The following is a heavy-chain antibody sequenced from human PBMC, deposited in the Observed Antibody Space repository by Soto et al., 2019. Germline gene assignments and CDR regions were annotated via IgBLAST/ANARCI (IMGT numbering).Heavy chain of an antibody. CDR2: IYSGGST. Sequence: EVQLVESGGGLVQPGGSLRLSCAASGFTVSSNYMSWVRQAPGKGLEWVSVIYSGGSTYYADSVKGRFTISSHNSKNRLYLQMNSLRAEDTAVYYCARDRGLRNAFDIWGQGTMVTVSS. CDR1: GFTVSSNY. CDR3: ARDRGLRNAFDI. V-gene: IGHV3-53*04. J-gene: IGHJ3*02. D-gene: IGHD4-17*01.